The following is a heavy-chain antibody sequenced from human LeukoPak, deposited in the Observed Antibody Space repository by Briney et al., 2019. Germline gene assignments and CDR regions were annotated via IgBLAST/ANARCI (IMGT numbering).Heavy chain of an antibody. J-gene: IGHJ4*02. Sequence: GGSLRLSCAASGFTLSSYSMNWVRQAPGKGVEWVSSISSSSSYIYYADSVKGRFTISRDNAKNSLYLQMNSLRAEDTAVYYCARGGQQLVLEFDYWGQGTLVTVSS. CDR3: ARGGQQLVLEFDY. V-gene: IGHV3-21*01. D-gene: IGHD6-13*01. CDR1: GFTLSSYS. CDR2: ISSSSSYI.